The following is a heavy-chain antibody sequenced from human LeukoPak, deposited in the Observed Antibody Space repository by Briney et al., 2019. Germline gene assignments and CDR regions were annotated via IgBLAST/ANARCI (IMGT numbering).Heavy chain of an antibody. J-gene: IGHJ5*02. CDR3: GRGSQDTGGGVWFVP. CDR2: IYTTGGT. CDR1: GSSVTSGSYY. D-gene: IGHD3-16*01. Sequence: PSQTLSLTCAVSGSSVTSGSYYWTWIRQPAGKGLEWIGRIYTTGGTNYNPSLSSRVTMCLDTSKNQFALNLKPVTPADAAVYFCGRGSQDTGGGVWFVPWGQGTLVTVSS. V-gene: IGHV4-61*02.